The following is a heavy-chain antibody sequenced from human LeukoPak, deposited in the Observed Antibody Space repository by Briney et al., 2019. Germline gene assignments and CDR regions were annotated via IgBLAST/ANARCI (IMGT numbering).Heavy chain of an antibody. D-gene: IGHD3-22*01. CDR3: ARAYWGYYDNPDAFYI. V-gene: IGHV3-48*02. CDR1: GFTFSSYS. Sequence: GGSLRLSCAASGFTFSSYSMNWVRQAPGKGLEWVSYISSNSSTIYYADSQKGRFNISRDNAKNSLYLQMNSLRDEDTAVYYCARAYWGYYDNPDAFYIWGQGTMVTVSS. J-gene: IGHJ3*02. CDR2: ISSNSSTI.